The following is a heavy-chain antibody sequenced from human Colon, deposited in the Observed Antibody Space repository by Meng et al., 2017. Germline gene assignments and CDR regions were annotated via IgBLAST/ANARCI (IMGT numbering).Heavy chain of an antibody. Sequence: VQLMGLGGGVVEPGGSLRLSCAASVFTFSDSYMNWIRQAPGKGLEWVSYSHGNTVYYADSVKGRFTISRDNAKNSLYLQMNSLRAGDTAVYYCARGWLANWGQGTLVTVSS. J-gene: IGHJ4*02. CDR3: ARGWLAN. D-gene: IGHD6-19*01. CDR1: VFTFSDSY. V-gene: IGHV3-11*01. CDR2: SHGNTV.